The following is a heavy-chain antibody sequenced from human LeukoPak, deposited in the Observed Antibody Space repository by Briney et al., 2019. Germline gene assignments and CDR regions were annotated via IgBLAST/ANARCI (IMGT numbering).Heavy chain of an antibody. CDR3: ARDPVTKNAGWCFDL. CDR2: TYYRSKWYN. CDR1: GDSVASNSAA. J-gene: IGHJ2*01. V-gene: IGHV6-1*01. Sequence: SQTLSLTCAISGDSVASNSAAWNWIRQSPSRGLEWLGRTYYRSKWYNAYAVSVKSRISINPDTSKNQVSLQLNSVTPEDTAVYYCARDPVTKNAGWCFDLWGRGTFATVST. D-gene: IGHD1-1*01.